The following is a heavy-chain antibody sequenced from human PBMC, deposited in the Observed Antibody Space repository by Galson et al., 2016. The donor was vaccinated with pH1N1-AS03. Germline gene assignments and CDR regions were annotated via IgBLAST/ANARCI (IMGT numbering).Heavy chain of an antibody. V-gene: IGHV2-70*11. J-gene: IGHJ6*02. CDR2: IDWDDDE. Sequence: PALVKPTQTLTLTCTFSGFSLTTDKMCVTWIRQPPGKALEWLARIDWDDDEYYSRSLRTRLTISKDTSKTQVVLTMTNMDPADTGTYFCARSPGDYFYPLGMDVWGQGTTVTVS. CDR3: ARSPGDYFYPLGMDV. D-gene: IGHD5-12*01. CDR1: GFSLTTDKMC.